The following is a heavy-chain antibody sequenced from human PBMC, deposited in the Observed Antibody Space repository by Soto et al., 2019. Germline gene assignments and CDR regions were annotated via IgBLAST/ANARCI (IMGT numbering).Heavy chain of an antibody. CDR2: ISAYNGNT. V-gene: IGHV1-18*03. CDR3: ARVVGALGHWFDP. D-gene: IGHD1-26*01. Sequence: QVQLVQSGGEVKKPGASVKVSCKASGYTFTSYGISWVRQAPGQGLEWMGRISAYNGNTNYAQKLQGRVTMTTDTSTRTAYMELRILRSDDMAVYYCARVVGALGHWFDPWGQGTLVTVSS. J-gene: IGHJ5*02. CDR1: GYTFTSYG.